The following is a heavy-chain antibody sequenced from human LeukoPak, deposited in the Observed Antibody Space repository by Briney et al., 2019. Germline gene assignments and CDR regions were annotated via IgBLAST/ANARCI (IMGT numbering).Heavy chain of an antibody. CDR1: GFTFSSYA. V-gene: IGHV3-30-3*01. CDR3: ANKPPIDY. J-gene: IGHJ4*02. Sequence: PGGSLRLSCAASGFTFSSYAMHWVRQAPGKGLEWVAVISYDGSNKYYADSVKGRFTISRDNSKNTLYLQMNSLRAEDTAVYYCANKPPIDYWGQGTLVTVSS. CDR2: ISYDGSNK.